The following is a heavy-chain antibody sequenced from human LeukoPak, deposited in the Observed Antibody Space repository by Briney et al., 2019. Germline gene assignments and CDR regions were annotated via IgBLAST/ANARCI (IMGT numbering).Heavy chain of an antibody. V-gene: IGHV3-7*01. J-gene: IGHJ4*02. Sequence: PGGSLRLSCEGSAFIFSGHWMNWVRQTPGKGLEWVASIKVDGSERQYVDSMKGRFSISRDNTKGSLFLQMNSLRAENTAVYYCARDPESNWGWDLDYWGQGTLVTVSS. CDR1: AFIFSGHW. D-gene: IGHD7-27*01. CDR2: IKVDGSER. CDR3: ARDPESNWGWDLDY.